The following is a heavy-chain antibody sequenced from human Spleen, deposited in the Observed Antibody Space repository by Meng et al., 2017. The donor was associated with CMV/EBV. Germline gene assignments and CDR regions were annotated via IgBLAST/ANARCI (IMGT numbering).Heavy chain of an antibody. D-gene: IGHD6-13*01. CDR2: MNTNSGNT. Sequence: ASGYAFTSYDINWVRQATAQGLGWMGLMNTNSGNTSYAQKFQGRVTMTRNTSLSTAYMELSSLRSEDTAVYYYARRTGYSSSWGFDPWGQGTLVTVSS. CDR1: GYAFTSYD. J-gene: IGHJ5*02. CDR3: ARRTGYSSSWGFDP. V-gene: IGHV1-8*01.